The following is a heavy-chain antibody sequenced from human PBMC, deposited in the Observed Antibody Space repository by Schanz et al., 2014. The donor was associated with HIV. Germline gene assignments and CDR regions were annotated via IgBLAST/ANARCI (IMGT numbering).Heavy chain of an antibody. V-gene: IGHV1-69*01. Sequence: QVQLVQSGAEVKKTGSPVKVSCKAFGGTLSNYAISWVRQAPGQGLEWLGLLMPKFGTENYAQKYQGRVTLTADATTAYMDLSSLKVEDTAVYYCASGRFDTVIWWGDAFLIWGRGTMVTVSS. CDR3: ASGRFDTVIWWGDAFLI. CDR1: GGTLSNYA. J-gene: IGHJ3*02. D-gene: IGHD5-18*01. CDR2: LMPKFGTE.